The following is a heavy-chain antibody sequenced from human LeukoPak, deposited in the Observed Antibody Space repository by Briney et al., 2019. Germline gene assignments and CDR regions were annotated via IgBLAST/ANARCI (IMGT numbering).Heavy chain of an antibody. J-gene: IGHJ6*03. CDR3: ARTSIAARRYYYYMDV. CDR2: INHSGST. V-gene: IGHV4-34*01. CDR1: GGSFSGYY. D-gene: IGHD6-6*01. Sequence: PSETLSLTCAVYGGSFSGYYWSWIRQPPGKGLEWIGEINHSGSTNYNPSLKCRVTISVDTSKNQFSLKLSSVTAADTAVYYCARTSIAARRYYYYMDVWGKGTTVTVSS.